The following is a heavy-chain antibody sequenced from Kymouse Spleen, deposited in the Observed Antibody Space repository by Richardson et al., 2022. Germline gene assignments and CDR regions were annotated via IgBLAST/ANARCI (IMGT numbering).Heavy chain of an antibody. V-gene: IGHV3-53*01. CDR1: GFTVSSNY. Sequence: EVQLVESGGGLIQPGGSLRLSCAASGFTVSSNYMSWVRQAPGKGLEWVSVIYSGGSTYYADSVKGRFTISRDNSKNTLYLQMNSLRAEDTAVYYCARARIAAAGTIDYWGQGTLVTVSS. CDR3: ARARIAAAGTIDY. CDR2: IYSGGST. J-gene: IGHJ4*02. D-gene: IGHD6-13*01.